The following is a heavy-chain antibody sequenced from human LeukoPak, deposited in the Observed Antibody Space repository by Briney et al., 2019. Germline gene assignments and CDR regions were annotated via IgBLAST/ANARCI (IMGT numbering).Heavy chain of an antibody. CDR2: IWYDGSNK. Sequence: PGGSLRLSCAASGFTFSSSGMHWVRQAPGKGLEWVAVIWYDGSNKYYADSVKGRFTISRDNSKNTLYLQMNSLRAEDTAVYYCARAPPGGYGDLFDYWGQGTLVTVSS. CDR1: GFTFSSSG. V-gene: IGHV3-33*01. J-gene: IGHJ4*02. D-gene: IGHD4-17*01. CDR3: ARAPPGGYGDLFDY.